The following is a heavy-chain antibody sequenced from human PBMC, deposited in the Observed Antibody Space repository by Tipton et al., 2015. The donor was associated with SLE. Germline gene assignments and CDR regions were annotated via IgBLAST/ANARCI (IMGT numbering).Heavy chain of an antibody. V-gene: IGHV3-53*01. Sequence: SLRLSCAASGFTFSSYWMSWVRQAPGKGLEWVSVIYSGGSTYYADSVKGRFTISRDNSKNTLYLQMNSLRAEDTAVYYCAGTWELTGFDYWGQGTLVTVSS. J-gene: IGHJ4*02. CDR2: IYSGGST. D-gene: IGHD1-26*01. CDR1: GFTFSSYW. CDR3: AGTWELTGFDY.